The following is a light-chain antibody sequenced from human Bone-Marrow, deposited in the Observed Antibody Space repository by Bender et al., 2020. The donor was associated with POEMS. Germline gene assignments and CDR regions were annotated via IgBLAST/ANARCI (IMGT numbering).Light chain of an antibody. CDR2: EVS. CDR1: SSDIGAYNY. J-gene: IGLJ3*02. V-gene: IGLV2-14*01. Sequence: QSALTQPASVSGSPGQSITISCTGTSSDIGAYNYVSWYQQYPGKAPKLVIYEVSQRPSGISDRFSGSKSGNTASLIVSGLQAEDEADYYCSAYTGGYTGVFGGGTKLTVL. CDR3: SAYTGGYTGV.